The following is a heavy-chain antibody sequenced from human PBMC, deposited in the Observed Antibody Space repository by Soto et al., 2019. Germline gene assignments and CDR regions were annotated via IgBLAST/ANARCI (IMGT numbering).Heavy chain of an antibody. CDR2: FSWNSGSK. CDR1: GFTFDDHA. J-gene: IGHJ4*02. D-gene: IGHD6-19*01. Sequence: DVHLVESGGGLVQPGGSLRLSCEGSGFTFDDHAMHWVRQVPGKGLEWVSGFSWNSGSKAYADSVKGRFTISRDNSKNSLYLQMNSLRVEDTAFYYCAKTFRAVAIFDSWGQGTLVTVSS. CDR3: AKTFRAVAIFDS. V-gene: IGHV3-9*01.